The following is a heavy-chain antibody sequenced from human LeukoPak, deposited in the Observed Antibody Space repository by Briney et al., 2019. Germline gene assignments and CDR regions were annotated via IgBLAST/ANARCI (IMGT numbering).Heavy chain of an antibody. CDR1: GYSFTNYW. V-gene: IGHV5-51*01. J-gene: IGHJ3*02. CDR3: ARMSAFDI. Sequence: GESLKISXKGSGYSFTNYWIGWVRQMPGKGLEWMGIIFPGDSDTIYSPSFQGQVTISADKSISTAYLQWSSLKASDTAMYYCARMSAFDIWGQGTMVTVSS. CDR2: IFPGDSDT.